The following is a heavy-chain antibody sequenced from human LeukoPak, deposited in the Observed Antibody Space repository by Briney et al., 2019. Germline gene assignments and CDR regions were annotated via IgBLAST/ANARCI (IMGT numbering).Heavy chain of an antibody. V-gene: IGHV4-34*09. CDR2: IYYSGST. CDR3: ARGSPSYYDILTGYRGDAFDI. CDR1: GGSFSGYY. J-gene: IGHJ3*02. D-gene: IGHD3-9*01. Sequence: SETLSLTCAVYGGSFSGYYWSWIRQPPGKGLEWIGYIYYSGSTYYNPSLKSRVTISVDTSKNQFSLKLSSVTAADTAVYYCARGSPSYYDILTGYRGDAFDIWGQGTMVTVSS.